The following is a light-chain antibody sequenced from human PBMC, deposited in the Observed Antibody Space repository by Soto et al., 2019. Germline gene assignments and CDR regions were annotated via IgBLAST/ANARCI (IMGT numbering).Light chain of an antibody. Sequence: QSALTQPRSVSGSPGQSVTISCTGTSSDVGRYNFVSWYQQHPDKAPKLILYDVTKRPSGVPDRFSGSKSGNTASLAISGLQAEDEADYFCTSPTPGSLYVFGTGTKLTVL. CDR3: TSPTPGSLYV. CDR2: DVT. CDR1: SSDVGRYNF. J-gene: IGLJ1*01. V-gene: IGLV2-11*01.